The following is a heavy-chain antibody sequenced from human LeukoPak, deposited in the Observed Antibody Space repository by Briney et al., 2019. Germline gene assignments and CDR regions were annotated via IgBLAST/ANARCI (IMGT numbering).Heavy chain of an antibody. CDR1: GFTFDDYA. V-gene: IGHV3-9*01. CDR3: AKSSGYYLVLAIDY. Sequence: PGGSLRLSCAASGFTFDDYAMHWVRQAPGKGLEWVSGISWNSGSIGYADSVKGRFTISRDNAKNSLYLQMNSLRAEDTALYYCAKSSGYYLVLAIDYWGQGTLVTVSS. D-gene: IGHD3-22*01. CDR2: ISWNSGSI. J-gene: IGHJ4*02.